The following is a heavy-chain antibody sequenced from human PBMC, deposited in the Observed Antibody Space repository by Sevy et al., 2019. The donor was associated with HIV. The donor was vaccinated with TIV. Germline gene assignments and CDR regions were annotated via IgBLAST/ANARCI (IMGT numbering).Heavy chain of an antibody. V-gene: IGHV5-51*07. Sequence: GESLKISCKGSGYTFASNWIGWVHQMPGKGLEWMGIIYPGDSDTRYSPSFQGQVTISADKSISTAYLQWSSLKASDTAMYYCARTYDSSGSCDYWGQGTLVTVSS. CDR2: IYPGDSDT. D-gene: IGHD3-22*01. CDR3: ARTYDSSGSCDY. CDR1: GYTFASNW. J-gene: IGHJ4*02.